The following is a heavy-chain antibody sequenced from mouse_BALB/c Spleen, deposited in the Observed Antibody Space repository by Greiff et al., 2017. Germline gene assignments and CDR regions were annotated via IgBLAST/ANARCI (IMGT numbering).Heavy chain of an antibody. V-gene: IGHV1-80*01. Sequence: QVQLKESGAELVRPGSSVKISCKASGYASSSYWMNWVKQRPGQGLEWIGQIYPGDGDTNYNGKFKVKATLTADKSSSTAYMQLSSLTSEDSAVYFCARPYGNYLAWFAYWGQGTLVTVSA. CDR1: GYASSSYW. CDR2: IYPGDGDT. D-gene: IGHD2-1*01. J-gene: IGHJ3*01. CDR3: ARPYGNYLAWFAY.